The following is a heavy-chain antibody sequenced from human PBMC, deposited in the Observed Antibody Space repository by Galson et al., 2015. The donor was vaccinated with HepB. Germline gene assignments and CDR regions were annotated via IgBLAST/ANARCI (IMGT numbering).Heavy chain of an antibody. CDR3: ARVFGDAFDI. Sequence: SLRLSCAASGFTFSSYAMNWVRQAPGKGLEWVSGISGSGGNTHYADSVKGRFTISRENSKNTLYLQMNSLKAEDTAVYFCARVFGDAFDIWGQGTMVTVPS. CDR1: GFTFSSYA. CDR2: ISGSGGNT. J-gene: IGHJ3*02. V-gene: IGHV3-23*01. D-gene: IGHD3-10*01.